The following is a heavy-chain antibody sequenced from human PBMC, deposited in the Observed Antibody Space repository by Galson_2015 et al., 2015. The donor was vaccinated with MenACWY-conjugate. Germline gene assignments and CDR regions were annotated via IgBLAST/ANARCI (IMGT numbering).Heavy chain of an antibody. CDR1: GLTFNHYW. V-gene: IGHV3-74*01. Sequence: SLILPFESFGLTFNHYWLHWVRQPPGTGLEWISYIKADVSFSNYADSVKGRFTISTDNAKNMVYLQMAGLGDEDTAVYFCARDNNWSFDSWGQGTLVTVSS. D-gene: IGHD1-1*01. CDR3: ARDNNWSFDS. J-gene: IGHJ4*02. CDR2: IKADVSFS.